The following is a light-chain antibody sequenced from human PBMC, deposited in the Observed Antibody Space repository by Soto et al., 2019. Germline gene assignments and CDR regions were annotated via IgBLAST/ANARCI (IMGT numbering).Light chain of an antibody. CDR3: QTWGTGIPYV. CDR2: LNSDGSH. Sequence: QPVLTQSPSASASRGASVKLTCTLSSGHSSYAIAWHQQQPEKGPRYLMKLNSDGSHSKGDGIPDRFSGSSSGAERYLTISSLQSEDEADYYCQTWGTGIPYVFGTGTKLTVL. V-gene: IGLV4-69*01. J-gene: IGLJ1*01. CDR1: SGHSSYA.